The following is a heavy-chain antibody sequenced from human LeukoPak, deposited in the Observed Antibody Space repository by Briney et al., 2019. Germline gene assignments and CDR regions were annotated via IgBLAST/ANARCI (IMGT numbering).Heavy chain of an antibody. Sequence: ASVKVSCKASGYTFTDYYMHWVRQAPGQGGEWMGWINPNSGGTNYAQKFQGRVTMTRDTSISTAYMDLSRLRSDDTAVYYCARVSKQQLARVAFDIWGQGTMVTVSS. V-gene: IGHV1-2*02. CDR3: ARVSKQQLARVAFDI. D-gene: IGHD6-13*01. J-gene: IGHJ3*02. CDR2: INPNSGGT. CDR1: GYTFTDYY.